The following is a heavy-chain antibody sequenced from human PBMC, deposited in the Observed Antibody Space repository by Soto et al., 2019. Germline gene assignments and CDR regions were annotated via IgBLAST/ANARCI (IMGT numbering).Heavy chain of an antibody. V-gene: IGHV1-69*13. D-gene: IGHD3-3*01. CDR2: IIPIFGTA. CDR3: AISNYDFWSGYYIGYYYGMDV. CDR1: GGTFSSYA. J-gene: IGHJ6*02. Sequence: SVKVSCKASGGTFSSYAISWVRQAPGQGLEWMGGIIPIFGTANYAQKFQGRVTITADESTSTAYMELSSLRSEDTAVYYCAISNYDFWSGYYIGYYYGMDVWGQGTTVTVSS.